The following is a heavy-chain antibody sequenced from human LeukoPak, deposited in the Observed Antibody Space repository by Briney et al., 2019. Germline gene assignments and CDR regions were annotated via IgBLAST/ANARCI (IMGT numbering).Heavy chain of an antibody. Sequence: ASVKVSCKASGYTFTDYYMHWVGQAPGQGVDWMGWINPNDGDTNYAQKFQGRVTMTRHTSISPAHMEVRRLRSDDPAVYYCARANFLYCSSSTCLFDYWGQGTLVTVSS. CDR1: GYTFTDYY. V-gene: IGHV1-2*02. D-gene: IGHD2-2*01. J-gene: IGHJ4*02. CDR3: ARANFLYCSSSTCLFDY. CDR2: INPNDGDT.